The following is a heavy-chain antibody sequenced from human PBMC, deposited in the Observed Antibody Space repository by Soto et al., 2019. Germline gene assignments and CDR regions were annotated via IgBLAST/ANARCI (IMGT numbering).Heavy chain of an antibody. Sequence: GGSLRLSCAASGFTFSSYWMSWVRQAPGKGLEWVANIKQDGSEKYYVDSVKGRFTISRDNAKNSLYLQMNSLRAEDTAVYYCARWSDSSPYYFDYWGQGTLVTV. V-gene: IGHV3-7*01. J-gene: IGHJ4*02. CDR2: IKQDGSEK. CDR3: ARWSDSSPYYFDY. D-gene: IGHD6-13*01. CDR1: GFTFSSYW.